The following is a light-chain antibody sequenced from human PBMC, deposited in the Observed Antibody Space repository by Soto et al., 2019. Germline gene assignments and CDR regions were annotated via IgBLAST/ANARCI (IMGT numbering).Light chain of an antibody. CDR1: QTVRNNY. V-gene: IGKV3-20*01. J-gene: IGKJ1*01. CDR2: DAS. Sequence: EFVLTQSPGTLSLSPGERATLSFRASQTVRNNYLAWYQQKPGQAPRLLIYDASSRATGIPDRFSGGGSGTDFTLTISRLEPEDFAVYYCQHYGASPWTFGQGTKVDIK. CDR3: QHYGASPWT.